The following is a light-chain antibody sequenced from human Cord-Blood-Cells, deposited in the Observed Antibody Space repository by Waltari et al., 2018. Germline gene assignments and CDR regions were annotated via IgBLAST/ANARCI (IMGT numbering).Light chain of an antibody. V-gene: IGLV2-14*01. CDR3: SSYTSSSTVV. Sequence: QSAPTQPASVSGSPGQSITISCTGTSSDVGGYNSVSWYQQHPGKAPKLMIYHVSNRPSGVSNRFSGSKYGNTASLTISGLQAEDEADYYCSSYTSSSTVVFGGGTKLTVL. J-gene: IGLJ2*01. CDR1: SSDVGGYNS. CDR2: HVS.